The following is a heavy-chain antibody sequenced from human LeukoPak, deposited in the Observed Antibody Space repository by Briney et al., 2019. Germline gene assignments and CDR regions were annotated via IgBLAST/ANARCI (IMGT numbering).Heavy chain of an antibody. CDR1: GFTVSNYN. Sequence: GGSLRLSCAASGFTVSNYNMNWVRQAPGKGLEWVSYISSRGSYTYYADSVKGRFTISRDNAKNSLYLQMNSLRAEDTAVYYCARIDAFDIWGQGTMVTVSS. CDR2: ISSRGSYT. V-gene: IGHV3-21*06. J-gene: IGHJ3*02. CDR3: ARIDAFDI.